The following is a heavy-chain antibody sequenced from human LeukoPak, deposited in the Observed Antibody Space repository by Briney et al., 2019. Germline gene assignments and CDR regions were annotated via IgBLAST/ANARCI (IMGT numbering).Heavy chain of an antibody. J-gene: IGHJ6*03. V-gene: IGHV3-30*02. D-gene: IGHD3-10*01. CDR2: IRYDGSNK. CDR3: AKVPSLLWFGESSSNMDV. CDR1: GFTFSSYG. Sequence: GGSLRLSCAASGFTFSSYGMHWVRQAPGKGLEGVAFIRYDGSNKYYADSVKGRFTVSRDNSKNTLYLQMNSLRAEDTAVYYCAKVPSLLWFGESSSNMDVWGKGTTVTVSS.